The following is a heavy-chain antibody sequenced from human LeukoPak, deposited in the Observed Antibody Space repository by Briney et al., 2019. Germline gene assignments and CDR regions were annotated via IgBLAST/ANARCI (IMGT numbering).Heavy chain of an antibody. J-gene: IGHJ3*02. D-gene: IGHD6-13*01. CDR2: IGGSGITT. CDR3: ARGASSWEYTTFDI. Sequence: GGSLRLSCAASGFIFNNYAMHWVRQAPGKGLEWVSTIGGSGITTFYADSVKGRFTISRDNSKNAVFLQVNSLRAEDMAIYYCARGASSWEYTTFDIWGQGTIVTVS. V-gene: IGHV3-23*01. CDR1: GFIFNNYA.